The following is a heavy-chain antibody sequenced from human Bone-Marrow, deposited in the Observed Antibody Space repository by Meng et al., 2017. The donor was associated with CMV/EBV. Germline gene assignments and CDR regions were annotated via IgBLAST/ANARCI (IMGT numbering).Heavy chain of an antibody. J-gene: IGHJ4*02. CDR3: ARAVRDDYYDSSGYPSGFDY. CDR1: GYTFTGYY. D-gene: IGHD3-22*01. CDR2: INPNSGGT. V-gene: IGHV1-2*02. Sequence: ASVKVSRKASGYTFTGYYRHWVRQAPGQGLEWMGWINPNSGGTNYAQKFQGRVTMTRDTSVSTAYMELSRLRADDTAVYYCARAVRDDYYDSSGYPSGFDYWGQGTLVTVSS.